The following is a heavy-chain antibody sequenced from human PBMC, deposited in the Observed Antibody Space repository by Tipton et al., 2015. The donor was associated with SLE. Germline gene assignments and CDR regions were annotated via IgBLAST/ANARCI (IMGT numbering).Heavy chain of an antibody. V-gene: IGHV3-53*01. Sequence: QLVQSGGGLIQPGGSLRLSCAASGFTVSSNYMSWVRQAPGKGLEWVSVIYSGGSTYYADSVKGRFTISRDNSKNTLYLQMNSLRAEDTAVYYCAKGRDGYNDDAFDIWGQGTMVTVSS. D-gene: IGHD5-24*01. CDR3: AKGRDGYNDDAFDI. CDR2: IYSGGST. CDR1: GFTVSSNY. J-gene: IGHJ3*02.